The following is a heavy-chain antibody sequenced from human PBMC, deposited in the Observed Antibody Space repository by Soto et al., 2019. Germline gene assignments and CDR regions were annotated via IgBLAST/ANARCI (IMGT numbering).Heavy chain of an antibody. V-gene: IGHV3-30-3*01. Sequence: QVQLVESGGGVVQPGRSLRLSCAASGFTFSSYALHWVRQAPGKGLEWVAFISYDGSNKYYADSVKGRFTISRDNSKNTLYLQMNSLRPEDTAVYYCARDRVVVVSAAVDYWCQGPLVTVSS. J-gene: IGHJ4*02. D-gene: IGHD2-2*01. CDR1: GFTFSSYA. CDR3: ARDRVVVVSAAVDY. CDR2: ISYDGSNK.